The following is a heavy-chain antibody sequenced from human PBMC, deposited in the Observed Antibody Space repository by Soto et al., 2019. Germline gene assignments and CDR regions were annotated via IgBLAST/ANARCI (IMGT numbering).Heavy chain of an antibody. CDR1: DGSTSSNSYY. J-gene: IGHJ4*02. Sequence: SEILSVSCTVSDGSTSSNSYYWGWIRKPPGKGLEWIVSIYYSGYTYYNPSLKSRLSMSVDTSKNQFSLKLRSVTAADTAVYYCARQVTDCSGGSCHAYFDFWGQGSLVTVSS. CDR2: IYYSGYT. V-gene: IGHV4-39*01. CDR3: ARQVTDCSGGSCHAYFDF. D-gene: IGHD2-15*01.